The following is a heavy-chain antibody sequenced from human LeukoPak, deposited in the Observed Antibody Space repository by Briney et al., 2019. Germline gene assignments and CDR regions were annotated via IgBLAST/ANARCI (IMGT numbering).Heavy chain of an antibody. CDR3: ARGGSGWFNWFDP. CDR2: TYYRSKWYN. J-gene: IGHJ5*02. V-gene: IGHV6-1*01. D-gene: IGHD6-19*01. CDR1: GDSVPSNTAT. Sequence: PSQTLSLTCAISGDSVPSNTATWTWIRQSPSRGLEWLGRTYYRSKWYNDYAVSVKSRITINPDTSKNQFSLQLNSVTAADTAVYYCARGGSGWFNWFDPWGQGTLVTVSS.